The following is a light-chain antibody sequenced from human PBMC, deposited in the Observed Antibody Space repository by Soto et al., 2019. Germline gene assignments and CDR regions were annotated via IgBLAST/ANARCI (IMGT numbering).Light chain of an antibody. Sequence: DIQMTQSPSSLSASVGDRVTITCRASRNVDNNVNWYQQKPGKAPNLLIYGSSTLYGGVPSRFSGSGSGTDFTLTLNSLQPEDFATYYCQQGYSTPWTFGQGTKVEIK. CDR1: RNVDNN. J-gene: IGKJ1*01. V-gene: IGKV1-39*01. CDR2: GSS. CDR3: QQGYSTPWT.